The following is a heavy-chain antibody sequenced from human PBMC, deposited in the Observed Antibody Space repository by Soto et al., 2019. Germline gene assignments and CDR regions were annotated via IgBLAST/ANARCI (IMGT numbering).Heavy chain of an antibody. V-gene: IGHV4-4*08. CDR1: GGSISSYY. CDR2: VHDSWGS. J-gene: IGHJ5*02. D-gene: IGHD1-26*01. CDR3: ATQEVGGSYVYTFDP. Sequence: SETLSLTCTVSGGSISSYYWSWIRQPPGKGLEWIGYVHDSWGSHYNPSLKSRVTISVDTSKNQFSLKLSSVTAADTAVYYCATQEVGGSYVYTFDPWGQGTLVTVSS.